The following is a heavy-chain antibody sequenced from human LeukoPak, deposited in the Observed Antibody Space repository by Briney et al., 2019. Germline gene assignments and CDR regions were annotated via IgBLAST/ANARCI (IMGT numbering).Heavy chain of an antibody. CDR2: ISGSGGST. CDR3: AKDRSKVVVTAMSH. J-gene: IGHJ4*02. V-gene: IGHV3-23*01. D-gene: IGHD2-21*02. CDR1: GFTFSTYG. Sequence: GGSLRLSCAASGFTFSTYGMSWVRQAPGKGLEWVSAISGSGGSTYYADSVKGRFTISRDNSKNTLYLQMNSLRAEDTAVYYCAKDRSKVVVTAMSHWGQGTLVTVSS.